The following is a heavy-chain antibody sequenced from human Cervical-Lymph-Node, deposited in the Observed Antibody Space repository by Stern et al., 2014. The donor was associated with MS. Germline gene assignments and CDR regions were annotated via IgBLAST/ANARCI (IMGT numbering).Heavy chain of an antibody. D-gene: IGHD3-16*01. CDR3: VKHGGRVGSYGADY. CDR2: VYYTGSA. CDR1: GGSISTTAYY. V-gene: IGHV4-39*01. Sequence: QVQLQESGPGLLKPSETLSLTCTVSGGSISTTAYYWGWIRQPPGKGLEWIASVYYTGSAYYNPSLKSRVTISVDTSNNRFSLNLSSVTAADTAVYYCVKHGGRVGSYGADYWGQGTQVTVSS. J-gene: IGHJ4*02.